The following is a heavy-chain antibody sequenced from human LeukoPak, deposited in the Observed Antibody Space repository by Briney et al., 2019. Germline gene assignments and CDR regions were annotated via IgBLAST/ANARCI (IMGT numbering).Heavy chain of an antibody. CDR2: ISSSSSTI. CDR1: GFTFSTFA. CDR3: AIIYLIVGATTFDY. Sequence: PGGSLRLSCAASGFTFSTFAMIWVRQPPGKGLEWVSYISSSSSTIYYADSVKGRFTISRDNAKNSLYLQMNSLRAEDTAVYYCAIIYLIVGATTFDYWGQGTLVTVSS. J-gene: IGHJ4*02. D-gene: IGHD1-26*01. V-gene: IGHV3-48*01.